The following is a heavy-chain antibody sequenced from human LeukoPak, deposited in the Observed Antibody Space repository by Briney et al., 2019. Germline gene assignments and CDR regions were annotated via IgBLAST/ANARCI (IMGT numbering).Heavy chain of an antibody. CDR2: IGVAGDT. V-gene: IGHV3-13*01. D-gene: IGHD3-22*01. CDR1: GFTFSNYE. CDR3: ARERDSSGVDAFDI. Sequence: GGSLRLSCVGSGFTFSNYEIHWVRQVTGQGLESVSAIGVAGDTYYAGSVKGRFTISRENAKNSLYLQMNSLRAGDTAVYFCARERDSSGVDAFDIWGQGTMVTVSS. J-gene: IGHJ3*02.